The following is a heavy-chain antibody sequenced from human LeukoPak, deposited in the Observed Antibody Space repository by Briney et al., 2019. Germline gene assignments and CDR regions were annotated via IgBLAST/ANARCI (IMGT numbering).Heavy chain of an antibody. CDR3: ARAHLIAAAGYNWFDP. CDR1: GYTFTAFY. Sequence: GASVKVSCKASGYTFTAFYMHWVRQAPGQGLERMGWINPNSGATNYAQKFQGRVTMTRDTSISTAYMELSRLRSDDTAVYYCARAHLIAAAGYNWFDPWGQGTLVTVSS. V-gene: IGHV1-2*02. J-gene: IGHJ5*02. D-gene: IGHD6-13*01. CDR2: INPNSGAT.